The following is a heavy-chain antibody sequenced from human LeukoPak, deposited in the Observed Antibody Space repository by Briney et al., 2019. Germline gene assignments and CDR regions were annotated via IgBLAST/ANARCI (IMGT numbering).Heavy chain of an antibody. Sequence: SETLSLTCAVYGGSFSGYYWSWIRQPPGKGLEYIGQIFHSGRTNYNPSLKSRATISIDKSRDQFSLTLSSVTAADTAVYYCAKIPAFYYGDDWTSSNYFNDWGQGTLVTVSS. CDR1: GGSFSGYY. J-gene: IGHJ4*02. CDR3: AKIPAFYYGDDWTSSNYFND. CDR2: IFHSGRT. D-gene: IGHD4-17*01. V-gene: IGHV4-34*12.